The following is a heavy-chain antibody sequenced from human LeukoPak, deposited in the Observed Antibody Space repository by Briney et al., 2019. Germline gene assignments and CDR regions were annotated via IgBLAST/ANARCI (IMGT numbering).Heavy chain of an antibody. CDR2: ISYDGSNK. Sequence: GGSLRLSCAAFGFTFSSYAMHWVRQAPGKGLEWVAVISYDGSNKYYADSVKGRFTISRDNSKNTLHLQMNSLRAEDTAVCYCARDAYSYGYVDYWGQGTLVTVSS. D-gene: IGHD5-18*01. CDR3: ARDAYSYGYVDY. J-gene: IGHJ4*02. V-gene: IGHV3-30-3*01. CDR1: GFTFSSYA.